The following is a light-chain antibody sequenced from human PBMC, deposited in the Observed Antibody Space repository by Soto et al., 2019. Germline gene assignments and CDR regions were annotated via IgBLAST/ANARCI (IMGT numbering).Light chain of an antibody. V-gene: IGKV3-11*01. Sequence: PGESATLSCRASQNVGLNFAWYQQKSGQPPRLLIHTASSRATGIPARFSGSGSRTDFTLTISSLEPEDSAVYYCQERGRWPRATFGGGTKVEMK. CDR3: QERGRWPRAT. CDR2: TAS. J-gene: IGKJ4*01. CDR1: QNVGLN.